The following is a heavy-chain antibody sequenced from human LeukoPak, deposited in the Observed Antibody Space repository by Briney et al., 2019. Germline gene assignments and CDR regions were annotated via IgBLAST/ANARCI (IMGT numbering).Heavy chain of an antibody. CDR2: ITPNSGDT. D-gene: IGHD3-3*01. CDR1: GYTFTGYY. V-gene: IGHV1-2*06. J-gene: IGHJ4*02. Sequence: ASVKVSCKTSGYTFTGYYVHWVRQAPGQGLEWMGRITPNSGDTIYAQKFQGRATMTRDTSSSAAYMELNSLTSDDTAIYYCARDLVGGIWSAGFWGQGTLVTVSS. CDR3: ARDLVGGIWSAGF.